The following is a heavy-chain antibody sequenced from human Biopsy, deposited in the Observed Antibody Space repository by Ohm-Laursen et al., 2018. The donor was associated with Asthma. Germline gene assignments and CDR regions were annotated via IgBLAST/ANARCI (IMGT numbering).Heavy chain of an antibody. J-gene: IGHJ5*02. CDR2: IYYSGST. D-gene: IGHD4-17*01. CDR1: GGSMSSSSYY. V-gene: IGHV4-31*11. CDR3: ARTTYGDDGFDP. Sequence: TLSLTWAVSGGSMSSSSYYWSWIRQHPGKGLEWIGYIYYSGSTYYNPSLKSRVSISLDTSKNQFSLSLTSVTAADTAVYYCARTTYGDDGFDPWGQGTLVTVSS.